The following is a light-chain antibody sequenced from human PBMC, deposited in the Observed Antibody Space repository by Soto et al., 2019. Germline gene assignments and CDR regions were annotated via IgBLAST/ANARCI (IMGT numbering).Light chain of an antibody. CDR2: DVS. Sequence: QSVLTQPASVSGSPGQSITISCTGTSIDVGGYNYVSWYQQHPGKAPKLMIYDVSNRPSGVSNRSSGSKSGNTASLSISGLQAEDEADYYCSSYTSSSTRVFGTGTKVTV. CDR3: SSYTSSSTRV. V-gene: IGLV2-14*01. CDR1: SIDVGGYNY. J-gene: IGLJ1*01.